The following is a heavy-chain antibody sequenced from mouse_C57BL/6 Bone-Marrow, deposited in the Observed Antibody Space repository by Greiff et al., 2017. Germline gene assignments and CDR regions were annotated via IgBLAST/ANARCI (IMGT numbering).Heavy chain of an antibody. CDR3: TSLLCLSY. J-gene: IGHJ3*01. Sequence: VQLQQSGAELVRPGASVKLSCTASGFNIKDDYMHWVKQRPEQGLEWIGWIDPANGDTEYASKFQGKATIAADTSSNTAYLQLSSLTSEDTAVYYCTSLLCLSYWGQGTLVTVSA. CDR1: GFNIKDDY. V-gene: IGHV14-4*01. D-gene: IGHD2-2*01. CDR2: IDPANGDT.